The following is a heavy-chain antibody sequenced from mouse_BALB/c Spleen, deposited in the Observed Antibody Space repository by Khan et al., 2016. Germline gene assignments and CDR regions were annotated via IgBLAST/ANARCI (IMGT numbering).Heavy chain of an antibody. CDR2: ISYDGSN. Sequence: EVKLEESGPGLVKPSQSLSLTCSVTGYSITSGYYWNWIRQFPGNKLEWMGYISYDGSNHYNPSLRNRISITRDTSKNQFFLNLNSVTTEDTATXYRSRGGLVPPYFDVWGAGTTVTVSS. V-gene: IGHV3-6*02. D-gene: IGHD3-3*01. J-gene: IGHJ1*01. CDR1: GYSITSGYY. CDR3: SRGGLVPPYFDV.